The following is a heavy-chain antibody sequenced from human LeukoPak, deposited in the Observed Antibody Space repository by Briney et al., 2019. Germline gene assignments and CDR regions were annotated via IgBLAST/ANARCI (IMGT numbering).Heavy chain of an antibody. D-gene: IGHD3-22*01. CDR3: ARNMAGITTGVFDS. CDR2: MYHSGST. J-gene: IGHJ4*02. V-gene: IGHV4-4*02. Sequence: SGTLSLTCAVSGGSISSSNWWSWVRQPPGKGLEWIGEMYHSGSTNYNPSLKSRVTISVGKSKNQFSLKVTSVTAADTAVYYCARNMAGITTGVFDSWGQGTLVTVSS. CDR1: GGSISSSNW.